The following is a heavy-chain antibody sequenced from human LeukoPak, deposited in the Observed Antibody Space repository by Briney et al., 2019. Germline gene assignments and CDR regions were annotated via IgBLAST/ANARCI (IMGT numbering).Heavy chain of an antibody. V-gene: IGHV3-23*01. Sequence: PGGSLRLSCPASGFTFSSSAMSWVRQAPGQGLEWVSAISGSGGSTYYADPVKGGLTISRDNSKNTLYLQMNSLRAEDTAVYYCAKVILGWYYFDYWGQGTLVTVSS. CDR2: ISGSGGST. J-gene: IGHJ4*02. CDR3: AKVILGWYYFDY. CDR1: GFTFSSSA. D-gene: IGHD6-19*01.